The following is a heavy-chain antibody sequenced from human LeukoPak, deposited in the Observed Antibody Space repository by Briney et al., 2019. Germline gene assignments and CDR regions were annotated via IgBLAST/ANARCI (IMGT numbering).Heavy chain of an antibody. V-gene: IGHV3-15*01. CDR3: TTLATYYDFWSGYYI. D-gene: IGHD3-3*01. CDR2: IKSKTDGGTT. CDR1: GFTFRNAW. Sequence: GGSLRLSCAASGFTFRNAWMSWVRQAPGKGLEWVGRIKSKTDGGTTDYAAPVKGRFTISRDDSKNTLYLQMNSLKTEDTAVYYCTTLATYYDFWSGYYIWGQGTLVTVSS. J-gene: IGHJ4*02.